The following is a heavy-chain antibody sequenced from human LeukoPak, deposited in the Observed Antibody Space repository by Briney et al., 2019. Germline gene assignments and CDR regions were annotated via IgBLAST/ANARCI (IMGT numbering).Heavy chain of an antibody. CDR2: INHSGST. Sequence: SETLSLTCAVYGGSFSGYYWSWIRQPPAKGLEWIEEINHSGSTNYNPSLKSRVTISVDTSNNQFSLKLSSVTAADTAVYYCVGAGPDDAFDIWGQGTMVTVSS. V-gene: IGHV4-34*01. D-gene: IGHD1-26*01. CDR3: VGAGPDDAFDI. CDR1: GGSFSGYY. J-gene: IGHJ3*02.